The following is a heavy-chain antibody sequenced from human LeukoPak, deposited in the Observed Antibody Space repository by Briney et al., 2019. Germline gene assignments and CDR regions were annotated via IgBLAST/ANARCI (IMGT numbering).Heavy chain of an antibody. CDR3: GRHLLRSVGSTGLDF. D-gene: IGHD1-26*01. CDR2: IRTKAYGETT. J-gene: IGHJ4*02. Sequence: GRSLRLSCIASGFTLADHAMSWVRQAPGKGLEWVGFIRTKAYGETTEYAASVKGRFTILRDDSTNIAYLQMNGLKAEDTAVYYCGRHLLRSVGSTGLDFWGQGTLVTVAS. CDR1: GFTLADHA. V-gene: IGHV3-49*04.